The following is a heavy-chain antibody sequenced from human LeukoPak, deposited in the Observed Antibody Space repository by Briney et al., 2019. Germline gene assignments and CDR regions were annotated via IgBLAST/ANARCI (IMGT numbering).Heavy chain of an antibody. Sequence: GASVKVSCKTSGYTFTSYAMHWVRQAPGQRLEWMGWINTGNGNTKYSQKFQGRVTITGDTSASTAYMELSSLRSEDTAVYYCARDSSGAPDDCWGQGTLVTVSS. J-gene: IGHJ4*02. V-gene: IGHV1-3*04. CDR2: INTGNGNT. CDR1: GYTFTSYA. CDR3: ARDSSGAPDDC.